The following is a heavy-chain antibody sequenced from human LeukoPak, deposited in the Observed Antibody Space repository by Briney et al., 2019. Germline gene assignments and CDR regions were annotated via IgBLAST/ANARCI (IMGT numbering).Heavy chain of an antibody. V-gene: IGHV3-7*05. D-gene: IGHD6-19*01. Sequence: GGSLRLSCSASGFTLSDYWMGWVRQVPGKGLEWVANIKKDGSQKYYVDSVKGRFTISRDNAKNSLYLQMNSLIAEDTALYFCAAEQWLVAGYDCWFDPWGQGTLVTVSS. CDR3: AAEQWLVAGYDCWFDP. CDR2: IKKDGSQK. J-gene: IGHJ5*02. CDR1: GFTLSDYW.